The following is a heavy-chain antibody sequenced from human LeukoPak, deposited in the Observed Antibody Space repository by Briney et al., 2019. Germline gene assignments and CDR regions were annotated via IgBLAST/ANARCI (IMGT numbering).Heavy chain of an antibody. V-gene: IGHV4-59*08. CDR2: IYHTGTT. CDR3: ARSPGLGYSGGSCHFDY. J-gene: IGHJ4*02. Sequence: PSETLSLTCTVSGGSIGTYYWSWIRQPPGKGLEYLGYIYHTGTTSYNPSLKSRVTISVDTSKNQFSLGLNSVTAADTALYYCARSPGLGYSGGSCHFDYWGQGILVTVSS. D-gene: IGHD2-15*01. CDR1: GGSIGTYY.